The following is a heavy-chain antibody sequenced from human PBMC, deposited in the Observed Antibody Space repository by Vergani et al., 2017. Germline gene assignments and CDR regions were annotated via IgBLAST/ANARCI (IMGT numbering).Heavy chain of an antibody. CDR3: ARGSGDNWYFDL. V-gene: IGHV4-39*01. CDR1: GGSINPSSSF. CDR2: INYVGRS. J-gene: IGHJ2*01. Sequence: QLQLQESGPGLVKPSETLSLICTVSGGSINPSSSFWGWIRQSPGKGREWIGSINYVGRSYYIPSLQSRATVFVDTSKNQFSLNLTSVTAADTAVYYCARGSGDNWYFDLWGRGTLVTVSS. D-gene: IGHD3-10*01.